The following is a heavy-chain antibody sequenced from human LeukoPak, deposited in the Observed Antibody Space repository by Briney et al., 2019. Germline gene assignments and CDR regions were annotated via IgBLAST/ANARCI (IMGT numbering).Heavy chain of an antibody. Sequence: SETLSLTCTVSGGSISSYYWSWIRQPPGKGLEWIGYIYYSGSTNYNPSLKSRVTISVDTSKNQFSLKLSSVTAADTAVYYCARDYDYGGNSGDYWGQGTLVTVSS. V-gene: IGHV4-59*12. CDR3: ARDYDYGGNSGDY. D-gene: IGHD4-23*01. J-gene: IGHJ4*02. CDR2: IYYSGST. CDR1: GGSISSYY.